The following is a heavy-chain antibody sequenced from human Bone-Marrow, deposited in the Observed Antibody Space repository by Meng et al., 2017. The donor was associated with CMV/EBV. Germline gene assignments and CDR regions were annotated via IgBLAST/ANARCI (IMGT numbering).Heavy chain of an antibody. J-gene: IGHJ5*02. D-gene: IGHD3-3*01. CDR3: ARAWYYDFWSGRNWFDP. CDR2: IYHSGST. Sequence: SETLSLTCTVSGGSVNSGSYYWNWIRQPPGKGLEWIGSIYHSGSTYYNPSLKSRVTISVDTSKNQFSLKLSSVTAADTAVYYCARAWYYDFWSGRNWFDPWGQGTLVTVSS. CDR1: GGSVNSGSYY. V-gene: IGHV4-39*07.